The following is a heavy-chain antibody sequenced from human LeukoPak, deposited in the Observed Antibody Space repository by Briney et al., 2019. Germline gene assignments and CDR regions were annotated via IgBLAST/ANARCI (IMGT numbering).Heavy chain of an antibody. Sequence: GXSLKISCQASGYDFANFWIGWVRQMRGKGLEWMGIIYPGDSDTRYSTSFQGQVTISADKSISTAYLQWTSLKASDTAMYYCATQGTLTPHNAFDVWGQGTMVTASS. CDR1: GYDFANFW. V-gene: IGHV5-51*01. J-gene: IGHJ3*01. CDR2: IYPGDSDT. D-gene: IGHD2-15*01. CDR3: ATQGTLTPHNAFDV.